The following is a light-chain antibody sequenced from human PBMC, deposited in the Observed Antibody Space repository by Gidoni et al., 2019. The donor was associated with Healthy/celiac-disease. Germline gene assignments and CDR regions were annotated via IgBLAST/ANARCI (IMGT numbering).Light chain of an antibody. CDR3: QQYGSSPLT. CDR1: QSVSSSY. J-gene: IGKJ4*01. Sequence: EIVLTQSPGTLSLSPGERATLSCRASQSVSSSYLAWYQQKPGQAPRLLIYGASSWATGIPDSFSGSGSGTDFTLTISRLEPEDFAVYYCQQYGSSPLTFGGGTKVESK. CDR2: GAS. V-gene: IGKV3-20*01.